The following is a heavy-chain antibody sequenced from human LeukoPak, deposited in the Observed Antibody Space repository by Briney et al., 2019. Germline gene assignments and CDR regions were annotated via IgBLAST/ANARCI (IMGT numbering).Heavy chain of an antibody. CDR1: GFIFSSYS. CDR2: ISYDGSNK. Sequence: PGGSLRLSCAASGFIFSSYSMNWVRQAPGKGLEWVAVISYDGSNKYYADSVKGRFTISRDNSKNTLYLQMNSLRAEDTAVYYCARSRRIAVAGYYFDYWGQGTLVTVSS. V-gene: IGHV3-30-3*01. CDR3: ARSRRIAVAGYYFDY. J-gene: IGHJ4*02. D-gene: IGHD6-19*01.